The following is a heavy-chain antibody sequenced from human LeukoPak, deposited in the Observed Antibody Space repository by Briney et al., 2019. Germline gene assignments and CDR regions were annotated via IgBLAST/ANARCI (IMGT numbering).Heavy chain of an antibody. CDR1: GYTLTELS. D-gene: IGHD5-18*01. J-gene: IGHJ3*02. Sequence: ASVKVSCKVSGYTLTELSMHWMRQAPGKGLEWMGGFDPEDGETIYAQKFQGRVTMTEDTSTDTAYMELSSLRSEDTAVYYCATESYSYGLDAFDIWGQGTMVTVSS. V-gene: IGHV1-24*01. CDR2: FDPEDGET. CDR3: ATESYSYGLDAFDI.